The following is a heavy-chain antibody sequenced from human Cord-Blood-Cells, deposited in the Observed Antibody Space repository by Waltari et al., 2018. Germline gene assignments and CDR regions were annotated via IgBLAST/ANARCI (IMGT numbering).Heavy chain of an antibody. CDR2: ISYDGSNK. V-gene: IGHV3-30*04. Sequence: QVQLVESGGGVVQPGRSLRLSCAASGFTVSSYARHWVRKAAGKGLEWVAVISYDGSNKYYADSVKGRFTISRDNSKNPLYLQMNSLRAEDTAVYYCARDPRSSSWYYYYYGMDVWGQGTTVTVSS. CDR3: ARDPRSSSWYYYYYGMDV. J-gene: IGHJ6*02. D-gene: IGHD6-13*01. CDR1: GFTVSSYA.